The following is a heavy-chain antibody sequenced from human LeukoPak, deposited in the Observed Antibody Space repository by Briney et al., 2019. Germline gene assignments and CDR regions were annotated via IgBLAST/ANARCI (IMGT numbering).Heavy chain of an antibody. CDR2: ISGSGGGK. CDR3: AKRLVVIRVFLVGFHKAAYYFDA. V-gene: IGHV3-23*01. CDR1: GITLSNYG. D-gene: IGHD6-25*01. Sequence: EGSVRLSCAVSGITLSNYGMSRVRQAPGKGLEWVAGISGSGGGKNYADYVKGRFTMSRDNARNTLYLQMNSLRVEAAAAYFCAKRLVVIRVFLVGFHKAAYYFDAWGQGALVTVSS. J-gene: IGHJ4*02.